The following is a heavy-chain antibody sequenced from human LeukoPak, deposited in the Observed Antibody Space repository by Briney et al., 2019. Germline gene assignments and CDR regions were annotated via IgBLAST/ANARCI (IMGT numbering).Heavy chain of an antibody. CDR3: VRDIQRRFDP. J-gene: IGHJ5*02. V-gene: IGHV1-18*01. Sequence: ASVKVSCKASGYMFTSYGISWVRQAPGQGLEWMGWISTNKGNTNYAQRLQGRVTMTTDTSTSTAYMELRSLRSDDTAIYYCVRDIQRRFDPWGQGTLVTVSS. CDR2: ISTNKGNT. CDR1: GYMFTSYG.